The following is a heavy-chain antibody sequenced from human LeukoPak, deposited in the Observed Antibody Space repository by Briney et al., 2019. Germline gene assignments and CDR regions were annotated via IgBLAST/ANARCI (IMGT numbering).Heavy chain of an antibody. V-gene: IGHV4-61*02. CDR3: ARGSGTLLAGPRFGY. Sequence: SETLSLTCTVSGGSISSGSYYWSWIRQPAGKGLEWVGRIYTSGSTNYNPSLKSRVTISVDTSKNQFSLKLSSVTAADTAVYYCARGSGTLLAGPRFGYWGQGTLVTVSS. J-gene: IGHJ4*02. D-gene: IGHD6-19*01. CDR1: GGSISSGSYY. CDR2: IYTSGST.